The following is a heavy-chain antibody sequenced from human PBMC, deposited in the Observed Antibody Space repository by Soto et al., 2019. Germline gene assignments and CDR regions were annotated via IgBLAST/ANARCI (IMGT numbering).Heavy chain of an antibody. V-gene: IGHV1-58*03. J-gene: IGHJ4*02. CDR1: GFTFTSSA. CDR3: AAVSYYDFWRGSSAFDY. CDR2: IVFGSGNT. Sequence: QMQLVQSGPEVKKPGNSVKVSCNASGFTFTSSAVQWVRQARGQRLEWIGWIVFGSGNTNYAQKFQEGVTNTRDMSTSTAYVELSSLRSEDTGVYYCAAVSYYDFWRGSSAFDYWGQGTLVTFSS. D-gene: IGHD3-3*01.